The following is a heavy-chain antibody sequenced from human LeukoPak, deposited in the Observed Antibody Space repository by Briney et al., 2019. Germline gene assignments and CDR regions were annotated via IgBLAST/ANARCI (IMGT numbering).Heavy chain of an antibody. Sequence: GASVKVSCKASGYTFTSYGISWVRQAPGQGLEWMGWISAYNGNTNYAQKLQGRVTMTTDTSTSTAYMELRSLRSDDTAVYYCERVLEEVPAVIRGVDCWPRGTLVSVVS. CDR1: GYTFTSYG. D-gene: IGHD2-2*01. CDR2: ISAYNGNT. CDR3: ERVLEEVPAVIRGVDC. J-gene: IGHJ4*02. V-gene: IGHV1-18*01.